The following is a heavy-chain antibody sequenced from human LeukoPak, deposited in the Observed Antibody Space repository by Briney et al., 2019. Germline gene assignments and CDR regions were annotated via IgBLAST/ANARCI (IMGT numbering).Heavy chain of an antibody. V-gene: IGHV4-59*08. Sequence: SETLSLTCTVSGGSISSYYWSWIRQPPGKGLEWIVFIYYSGSTNYNPSLKSRVTISVDTSKNQFSLKLSSVTAADTAVYYCARPSLDYGGIDAFDFWGQGTLVTVSS. J-gene: IGHJ3*01. CDR3: ARPSLDYGGIDAFDF. CDR2: IYYSGST. CDR1: GGSISSYY. D-gene: IGHD4-23*01.